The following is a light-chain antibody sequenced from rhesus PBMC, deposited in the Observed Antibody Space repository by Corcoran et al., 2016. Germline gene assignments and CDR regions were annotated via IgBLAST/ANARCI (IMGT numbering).Light chain of an antibody. J-gene: IGKJ2*01. CDR1: QDISSW. V-gene: IGKV1-19*01. CDR2: YTS. Sequence: DIQMTQSPSSLSASVGDKITITCHASQDISSWLAWYQQKPGKAPKPLIYYTSRLQSGVPSRFSVSGSGTDYTLTISSLQPEDFAIYYCQQYDDLPYSFGQGTRVEIK. CDR3: QQYDDLPYS.